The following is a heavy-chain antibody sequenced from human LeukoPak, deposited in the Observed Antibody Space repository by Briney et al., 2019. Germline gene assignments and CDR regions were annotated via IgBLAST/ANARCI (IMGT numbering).Heavy chain of an antibody. V-gene: IGHV1-18*03. CDR1: GYTFTSYG. Sequence: ASVKVSCKASGYTFTSYGISWVRQAPGQGLEWMGWISAYNGNTNYAQKLQGRVTMTTDTSTSTAYMELRGLRSDDMAVYYCARDHDGSGRIRRYFDYWGQGTLVTVSS. CDR3: ARDHDGSGRIRRYFDY. J-gene: IGHJ4*02. CDR2: ISAYNGNT. D-gene: IGHD3-10*01.